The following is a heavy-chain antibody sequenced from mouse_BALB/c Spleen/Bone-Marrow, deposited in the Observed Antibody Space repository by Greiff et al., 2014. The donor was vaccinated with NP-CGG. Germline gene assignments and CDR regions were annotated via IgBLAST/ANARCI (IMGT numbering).Heavy chain of an antibody. Sequence: VMLVESGAELVRPGTSVKISCKASGYAFTNYWLGWVKQRPGHGLEWIGDIYPGSGNTYYNEKFKGKFTLTADKSSSTAYMQLSSLTSEDSAVYFCARRRSLDYWGQGTTLTVSS. J-gene: IGHJ2*01. V-gene: IGHV1-63*01. CDR3: ARRRSLDY. CDR2: IYPGSGNT. CDR1: GYAFTNYW.